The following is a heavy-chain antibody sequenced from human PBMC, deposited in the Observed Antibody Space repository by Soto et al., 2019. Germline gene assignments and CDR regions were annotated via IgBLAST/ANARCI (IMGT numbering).Heavy chain of an antibody. Sequence: PSETLSLTCAVSSGSISSSNWWSWVRQPPGKGLEWIGEIYHSGSTNYNPSLKSRVTISVDKSKNQFSLKLSSVTAADTAVYYCARVNPFDYYYYYMDVWGKGTTVTVSS. V-gene: IGHV4-4*02. CDR2: IYHSGST. CDR1: SGSISSSNW. J-gene: IGHJ6*03. CDR3: ARVNPFDYYYYYMDV. D-gene: IGHD3-16*01.